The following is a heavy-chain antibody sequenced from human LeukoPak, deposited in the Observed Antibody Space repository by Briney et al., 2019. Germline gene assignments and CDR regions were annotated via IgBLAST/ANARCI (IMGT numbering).Heavy chain of an antibody. CDR3: ARSPTSEVVGATIGDAFDT. CDR2: IYHSGST. J-gene: IGHJ3*02. Sequence: PSETLSLTCAVSGGSISSGGYSWSWIRQPPGKGLEWIGYIYHSGSTYYNPSLKSRVTISVDRSKNQFSLKLSSVTAADTAVYYCARSPTSEVVGATIGDAFDTWGQGTMVTVS. D-gene: IGHD1-26*01. CDR1: GGSISSGGYS. V-gene: IGHV4-30-2*01.